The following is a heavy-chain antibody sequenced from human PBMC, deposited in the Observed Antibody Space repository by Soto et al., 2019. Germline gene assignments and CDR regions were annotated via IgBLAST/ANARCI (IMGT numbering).Heavy chain of an antibody. CDR3: ARGHVSGSYYMFSYFDC. J-gene: IGHJ4*02. Sequence: SETLSLTCTVSGGSVSSGSYYLSWIRQPPGKGLEWIGEINHSGSTNYNPSLKSRVTISVDTPKNQFSLKLSSVTAADTSVYYCARGHVSGSYYMFSYFDCWGQGTLVTVSS. CDR2: INHSGST. CDR1: GGSVSSGSYY. V-gene: IGHV4-61*01. D-gene: IGHD1-26*01.